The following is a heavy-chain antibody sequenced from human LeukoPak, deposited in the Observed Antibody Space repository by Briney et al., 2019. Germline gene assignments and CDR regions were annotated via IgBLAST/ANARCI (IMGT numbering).Heavy chain of an antibody. V-gene: IGHV3-74*01. CDR1: GFTFSSYW. Sequence: GGSLRLSCAASGFTFSSYWMHWVRQAPGKGLVWVSRINSDGSSIDYADSVKGRFTISRDNAKSTLYLQMNSLGVEDTAVYYCARDPMALDWFDPWGQGILVTVSS. D-gene: IGHD3-10*01. CDR3: ARDPMALDWFDP. J-gene: IGHJ5*02. CDR2: INSDGSSI.